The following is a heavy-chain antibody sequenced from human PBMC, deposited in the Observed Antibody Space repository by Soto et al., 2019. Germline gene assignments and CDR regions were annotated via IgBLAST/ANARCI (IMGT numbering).Heavy chain of an antibody. CDR1: GGTFSSYA. CDR3: ARKHTLDSTIFGVVTYYYYGMDV. V-gene: IGHV1-69*13. D-gene: IGHD3-3*01. Sequence: ASVKVSCKASGGTFSSYAISWVRQAPGQGLEWMGGIIPIFGTANYAQKFQGRVTITADESTSTAYMELSSLRSEDTAVYYCARKHTLDSTIFGVVTYYYYGMDVWGQGTTVTVSS. CDR2: IIPIFGTA. J-gene: IGHJ6*02.